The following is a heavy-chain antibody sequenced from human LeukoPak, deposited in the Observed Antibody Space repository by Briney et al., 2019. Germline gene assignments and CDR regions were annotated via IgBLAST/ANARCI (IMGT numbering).Heavy chain of an antibody. D-gene: IGHD3-9*01. J-gene: IGHJ4*02. Sequence: AGSLRHSCAASGFTFSSYAMSWVRQAPGKGLEWVSVISTSGGSTYYADSVKGRFTISRDNSKTTLHLPMNSLRAEDTPIYYCAKCPSGVLRYFAPSDYWGQGTLVTVSS. CDR3: AKCPSGVLRYFAPSDY. CDR1: GFTFSSYA. V-gene: IGHV3-23*01. CDR2: ISTSGGST.